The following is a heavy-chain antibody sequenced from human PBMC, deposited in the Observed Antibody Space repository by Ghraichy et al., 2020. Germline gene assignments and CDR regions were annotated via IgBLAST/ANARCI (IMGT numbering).Heavy chain of an antibody. CDR1: GYNFASYW. V-gene: IGHV5-51*01. CDR2: IYPGDSDT. Sequence: GESLNISCKASGYNFASYWIGRVRQVPGKGLEWVGIIYPGDSDTRYSPSFQGQVTISADKSISTAYLQWGSLKASDTAMYYCARVGASALNYFDHWGQGTLVTVSS. J-gene: IGHJ4*02. D-gene: IGHD1-26*01. CDR3: ARVGASALNYFDH.